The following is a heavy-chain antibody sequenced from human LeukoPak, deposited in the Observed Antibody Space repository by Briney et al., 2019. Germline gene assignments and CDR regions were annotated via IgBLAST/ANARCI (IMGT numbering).Heavy chain of an antibody. CDR1: GGSISNYY. V-gene: IGHV4-59*01. CDR3: ARAGGYGSGNSA. D-gene: IGHD3-10*01. J-gene: IGHJ5*02. CDR2: IYDSDTT. Sequence: SETLSLTCAVSGGSISNYYWSWIRQPPGKALEWIGYIYDSDTTNYNPSLESRVTISVDTSKNQFSLKLSSVTAADTAVYYCARAGGYGSGNSAWGQGTLVTVSS.